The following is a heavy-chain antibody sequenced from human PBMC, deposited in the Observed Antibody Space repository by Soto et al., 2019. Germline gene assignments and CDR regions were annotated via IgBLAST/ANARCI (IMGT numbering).Heavy chain of an antibody. V-gene: IGHV3-11*01. CDR2: ISGGGGSTI. CDR1: GFTFSDYY. J-gene: IGHJ4*02. CDR3: ARQRGYYDSSGLDY. Sequence: GGSVRLSCAASGFTFSDYYMTWIRQAPGKGLEWLSYISGGGGSTIYYADSVKGRFTISRDNAKKSLYLQMNSLRAEDTAIYFCARQRGYYDSSGLDYWGQGTLVTVSS. D-gene: IGHD3-22*01.